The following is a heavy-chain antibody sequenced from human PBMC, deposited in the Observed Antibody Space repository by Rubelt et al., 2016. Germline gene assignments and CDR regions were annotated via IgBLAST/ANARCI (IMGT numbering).Heavy chain of an antibody. Sequence: QVQLQESGPGLVKPSATLSLTCTVSGGSISSYYWSWIRQPPGKGLEWIGYIYYSGSTNYNPSLKSRVPISVDTAKNQFSLRLSSVTAADTAVYYCAREGEAVAGTGAFDIWGQGTMVTVSS. CDR3: AREGEAVAGTGAFDI. D-gene: IGHD6-19*01. CDR2: IYYSGST. CDR1: GGSISSYY. J-gene: IGHJ3*02. V-gene: IGHV4-59*01.